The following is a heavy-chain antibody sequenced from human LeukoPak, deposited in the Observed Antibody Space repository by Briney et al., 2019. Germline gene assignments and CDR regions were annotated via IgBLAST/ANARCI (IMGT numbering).Heavy chain of an antibody. CDR1: GFTFGDYA. CDR2: IRSKAYGGTT. CDR3: TRGRVGITMIVDDLDFDY. Sequence: GGSLRLSCTASGFTFGDYAMSWFRQAPGKGLEWVGFIRSKAYGGTTEYAASVKGRFTISRDDSKSIAYLQMNSLKTEDTAVYYCTRGRVGITMIVDDLDFDYWGQGTLVTVSS. J-gene: IGHJ4*02. D-gene: IGHD3-22*01. V-gene: IGHV3-49*03.